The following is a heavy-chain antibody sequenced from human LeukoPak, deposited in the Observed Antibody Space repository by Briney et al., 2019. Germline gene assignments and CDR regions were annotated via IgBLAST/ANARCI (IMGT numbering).Heavy chain of an antibody. CDR2: INSDGSEG. D-gene: IGHD6-6*01. CDR3: ARSSYSSSSSV. J-gene: IGHJ3*01. Sequence: GGSLRLSCSASGFTFSGFWMSWSRQAPGKGLEWVASINSDGSEGYYADVVKGRFTISRDNAKNSLYLQINSLRAEDTAVYYCARSSYSSSSSVWGQGTMVTVSS. V-gene: IGHV3-7*03. CDR1: GFTFSGFW.